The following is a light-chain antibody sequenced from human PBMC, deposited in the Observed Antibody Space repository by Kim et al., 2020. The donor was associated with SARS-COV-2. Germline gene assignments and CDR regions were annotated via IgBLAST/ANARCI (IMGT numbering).Light chain of an antibody. CDR2: DAS. Sequence: GESATLSCRASQIIDTSLAWYQHRPGQAPRLLVYDASIRATGVPDRFSGSGSGTDFTLTISSLEPEDFSTYYCQQRDSWPPAVSFGGGTKVDIK. CDR3: QQRDSWPPAVS. CDR1: QIIDTS. J-gene: IGKJ4*01. V-gene: IGKV3-11*01.